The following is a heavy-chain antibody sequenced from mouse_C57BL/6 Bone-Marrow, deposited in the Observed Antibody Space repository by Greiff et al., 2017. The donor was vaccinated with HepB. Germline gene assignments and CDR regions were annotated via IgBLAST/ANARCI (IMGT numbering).Heavy chain of an antibody. CDR2: ISDGGSYT. CDR3: ARFYYDYSVDY. D-gene: IGHD2-4*01. CDR1: GFTFSSYA. V-gene: IGHV5-4*01. Sequence: EVQLVESGGGLVKPGGSLKLSCAASGFTFSSYAMSWVRQTPEKRLEWVATISDGGSYTYYPDNVKGRFTISRDNAKNNLYLQMSHLKSEDTAMYYCARFYYDYSVDYWGQGTTLTVSS. J-gene: IGHJ2*01.